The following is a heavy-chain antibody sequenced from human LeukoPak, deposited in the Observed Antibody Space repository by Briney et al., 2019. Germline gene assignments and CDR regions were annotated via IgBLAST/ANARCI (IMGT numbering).Heavy chain of an antibody. Sequence: GASVKVSCKASGYTFTSYDINWVRQATGQGLEWMGWMNPNSGNTGYAQKFQGRVTMTRNTSISTAYMELSSLRSEDTAVYYCARAPRYYDSSGYYHRYFDYWGQGTLVTVSS. CDR2: MNPNSGNT. CDR1: GYTFTSYD. D-gene: IGHD3-22*01. J-gene: IGHJ4*02. V-gene: IGHV1-8*01. CDR3: ARAPRYYDSSGYYHRYFDY.